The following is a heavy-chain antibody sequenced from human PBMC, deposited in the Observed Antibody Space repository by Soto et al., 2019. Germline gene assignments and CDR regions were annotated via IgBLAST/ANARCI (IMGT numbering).Heavy chain of an antibody. J-gene: IGHJ5*01. D-gene: IGHD4-17*01. CDR2: SYHSGGT. CDR3: AIGDATVYPRWFDS. CDR1: GYSISSGYY. V-gene: IGHV4-38-2*01. Sequence: AETLSLTCAVSGYSISSGYYWGWIREPPGKGLGVIGSSYHSGGTYYNPSLKIRVTLSVDTSKNQFSLNLSSVTAAYTAVYYCAIGDATVYPRWFDSWGQGTLVTVSS.